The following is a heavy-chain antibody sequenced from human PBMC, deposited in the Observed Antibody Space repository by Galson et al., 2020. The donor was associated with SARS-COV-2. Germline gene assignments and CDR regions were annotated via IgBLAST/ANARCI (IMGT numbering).Heavy chain of an antibody. D-gene: IGHD2-21*02. J-gene: IGHJ1*01. V-gene: IGHV3-11*01. CDR1: GFIFSDYY. CDR2: ISSSGYTT. CDR3: ARGSYCGGDCYPEYFQH. Sequence: GESLKISCAASGFIFSDYYMSWIRQAPGKGLEWISSISSSGYTTYYADSVKGRFTISRDNAQKSVYLQMNNLRADDTAVYYCARGSYCGGDCYPEYFQHWGQGTLATVSS.